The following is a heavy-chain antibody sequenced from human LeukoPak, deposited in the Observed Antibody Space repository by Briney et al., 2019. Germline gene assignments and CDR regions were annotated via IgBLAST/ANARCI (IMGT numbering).Heavy chain of an antibody. Sequence: PSETLSLTCTVSGGSISSGGYYWSWIRQHPGKGLEWIGYIYYSGSTYYNPSLKSRVTISVDTSKNQFSLKLGSVTAADTAVYYCARSQDGDYVLWFDPWGQGTLVTVSS. V-gene: IGHV4-31*03. D-gene: IGHD4-17*01. CDR2: IYYSGST. CDR3: ARSQDGDYVLWFDP. CDR1: GGSISSGGYY. J-gene: IGHJ5*02.